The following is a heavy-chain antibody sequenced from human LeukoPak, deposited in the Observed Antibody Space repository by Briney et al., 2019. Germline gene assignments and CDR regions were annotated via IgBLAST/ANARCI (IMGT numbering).Heavy chain of an antibody. J-gene: IGHJ4*02. CDR1: GFTFSSYA. Sequence: GGSLRLSCAASGFTFSSYAMSWVRQAPGKGLEWVSAISGSGGSTYYADSVKGRFTISRDNSKNTLYLQMNSLRAEDTAVYYCAKDIVVVPAAIHSSSWYDYWGQGTLVTVSS. D-gene: IGHD2-2*01. CDR2: ISGSGGST. V-gene: IGHV3-23*01. CDR3: AKDIVVVPAAIHSSSWYDY.